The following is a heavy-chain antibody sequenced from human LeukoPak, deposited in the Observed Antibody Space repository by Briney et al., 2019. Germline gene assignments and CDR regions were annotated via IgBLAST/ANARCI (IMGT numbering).Heavy chain of an antibody. CDR2: IIPIFGTA. J-gene: IGHJ5*02. CDR3: ARVLADSSGYDRTATNWFDP. CDR1: EGTFSSYA. D-gene: IGHD3-22*01. V-gene: IGHV1-69*06. Sequence: GASVKVSCKASEGTFSSYAISWVRQAPGQGLEWMGGIIPIFGTANYAQKFQGRVTITADKSTSTAYMELSSLRSEDTAVYYCARVLADSSGYDRTATNWFDPWGQGTLVTVSS.